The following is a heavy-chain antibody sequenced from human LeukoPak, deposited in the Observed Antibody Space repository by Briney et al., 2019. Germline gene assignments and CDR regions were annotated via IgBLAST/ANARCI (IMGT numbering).Heavy chain of an antibody. CDR3: AKDRMGYSSSWYSTPVDY. V-gene: IGHV3-23*01. Sequence: GGSLRLSCATSGFTFSSYAMSWVRQAPGKGLEWVSGIGASGGSTYYADSVKGRFTISRDNSKNTLYLQMNSLRAEDTAVYYCAKDRMGYSSSWYSTPVDYWGQGTLVTVSS. CDR2: IGASGGST. D-gene: IGHD6-13*01. CDR1: GFTFSSYA. J-gene: IGHJ4*02.